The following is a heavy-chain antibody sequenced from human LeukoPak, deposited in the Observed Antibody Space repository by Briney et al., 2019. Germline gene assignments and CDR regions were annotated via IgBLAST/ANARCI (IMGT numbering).Heavy chain of an antibody. CDR3: ARREGTWGAFDI. CDR2: IYYRGSP. CDR1: GGSISSYS. Sequence: PSETLSLTCSVSGGSISSYSWSWIRQPPGKGLEWVAYIYYRGSPNYNPSLKSRCTISEHASKNRFSLKLTFVTAADTAVYYCARREGTWGAFDIWGQGTMVTVSS. D-gene: IGHD7-27*01. V-gene: IGHV4-59*01. J-gene: IGHJ3*02.